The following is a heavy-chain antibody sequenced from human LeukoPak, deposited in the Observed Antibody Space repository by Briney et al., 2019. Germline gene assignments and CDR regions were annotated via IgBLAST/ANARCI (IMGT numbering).Heavy chain of an antibody. J-gene: IGHJ6*03. CDR3: ARDIVVVPAAMRSAEGYYYYMDV. Sequence: ASVKVSCKASGGTFSSYAISWVRQAPGQGLEWMGRIIPIFGTANYAQKFQGRVTITTDESTSTAYMELSGLRSEDTAVYYCARDIVVVPAAMRSAEGYYYYMDVWGKGTTVTVSS. V-gene: IGHV1-69*05. CDR2: IIPIFGTA. D-gene: IGHD2-2*01. CDR1: GGTFSSYA.